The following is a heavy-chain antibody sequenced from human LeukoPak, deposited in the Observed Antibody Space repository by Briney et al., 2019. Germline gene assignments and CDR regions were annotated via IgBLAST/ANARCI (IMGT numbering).Heavy chain of an antibody. V-gene: IGHV3-23*01. Sequence: GGSLRLSCAASGFTFSSCAMSWVRQAPGKGLEWVSAISGSGGSTYYADSVKGRFTISRDNSKNTLYLQMNSLRAEDTAVYYCAKGPYYDFWSGADYWGQGTLVTVSS. CDR3: AKGPYYDFWSGADY. D-gene: IGHD3-3*01. J-gene: IGHJ4*02. CDR2: ISGSGGST. CDR1: GFTFSSCA.